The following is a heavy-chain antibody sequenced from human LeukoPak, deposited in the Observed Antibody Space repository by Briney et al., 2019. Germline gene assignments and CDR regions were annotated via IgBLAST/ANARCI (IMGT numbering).Heavy chain of an antibody. Sequence: GGSLRLSCAASGFTFSSYGMRWVRQAPGKGLEWVAVISYDGNNKYYADSVKSRFTISRDNSRNTLYLQMNSLRAEDTAVYYCAKDQRYSGYEPGLDYWGQGTLVIVSS. J-gene: IGHJ4*02. D-gene: IGHD5-12*01. CDR3: AKDQRYSGYEPGLDY. CDR1: GFTFSSYG. V-gene: IGHV3-30*18. CDR2: ISYDGNNK.